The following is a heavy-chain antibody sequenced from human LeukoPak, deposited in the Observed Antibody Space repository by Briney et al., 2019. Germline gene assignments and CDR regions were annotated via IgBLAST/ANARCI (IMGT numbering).Heavy chain of an antibody. V-gene: IGHV1-2*02. D-gene: IGHD3-22*01. CDR2: INPNSGNT. CDR1: GYTLTGSY. J-gene: IGHJ6*03. Sequence: ASVKVSCKASGYTLTGSYMHWVRQAPGQGLEWMGWINPNSGNTNYAPKFQGRVTMTRDTSISTAYMELNRLTSDDTAVYYCARDSYYYDSSGTPYYYYMDVWGKGTTVTISS. CDR3: ARDSYYYDSSGTPYYYYMDV.